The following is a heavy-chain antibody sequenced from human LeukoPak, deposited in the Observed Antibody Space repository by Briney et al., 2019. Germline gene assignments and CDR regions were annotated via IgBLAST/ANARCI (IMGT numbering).Heavy chain of an antibody. CDR2: ISAYNGNT. J-gene: IGHJ4*02. CDR3: ARSSFFRGVVIPLDY. V-gene: IGHV1-18*01. Sequence: GASVKVSCKASGYTFTSYGISWVRQAPGQGLEWMGWISAYNGNTNYAQKLQGRVTMTTDTSTSTAYMELRGLRSDDTAMYYCARSSFFRGVVIPLDYWGQGTLVTVSS. CDR1: GYTFTSYG. D-gene: IGHD3-3*01.